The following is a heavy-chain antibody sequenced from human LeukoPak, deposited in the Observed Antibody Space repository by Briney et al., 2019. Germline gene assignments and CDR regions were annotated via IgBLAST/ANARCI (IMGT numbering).Heavy chain of an antibody. CDR3: ARAGYQLLALYYFDY. J-gene: IGHJ4*02. V-gene: IGHV3-23*01. Sequence: GGSLRLSCAASGFTFSSHAMSWVRQAPGKGLEWVSAISGSGGSTYYADSVKGRFTISRDNSKNTLYLQMNSLRAEDTAVYYCARAGYQLLALYYFDYWGQGTLVTVSS. D-gene: IGHD2-2*01. CDR1: GFTFSSHA. CDR2: ISGSGGST.